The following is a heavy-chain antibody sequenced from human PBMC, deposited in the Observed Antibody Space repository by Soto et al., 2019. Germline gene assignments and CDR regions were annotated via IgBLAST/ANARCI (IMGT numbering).Heavy chain of an antibody. CDR2: IYPHDSDT. J-gene: IGHJ6*02. D-gene: IGHD6-19*01. CDR1: GYRFTNYW. Sequence: GESLKISCKASGYRFTNYWIAWVRQMPGKGLEWMGIIYPHDSDTRYSPSFQGQVTISADKSISTAYLHWSSVKASDTAMYFCARPNSSGSSAGAFTYGMDVWGQGTTVTVSS. V-gene: IGHV5-51*01. CDR3: ARPNSSGSSAGAFTYGMDV.